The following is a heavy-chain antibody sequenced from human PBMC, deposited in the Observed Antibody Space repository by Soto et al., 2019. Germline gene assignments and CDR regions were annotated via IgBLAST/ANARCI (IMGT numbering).Heavy chain of an antibody. Sequence: SATLSLTCTVSGGSINTFYWSWVRQPAVKGLEWVGRIFSSWSTSFNPSLESRVAMSVDTSKNHFSLNLSSVTAADMAVYYCAREGSYSAYNFAHGIQLWSFDFWGQGALVTVSS. CDR3: AREGSYSAYNFAHGIQLWSFDF. CDR1: GGSINTFY. D-gene: IGHD5-12*01. CDR2: IFSSWST. V-gene: IGHV4-4*07. J-gene: IGHJ4*02.